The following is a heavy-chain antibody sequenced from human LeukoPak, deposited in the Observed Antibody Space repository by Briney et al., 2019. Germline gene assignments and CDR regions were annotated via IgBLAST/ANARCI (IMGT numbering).Heavy chain of an antibody. J-gene: IGHJ4*02. CDR2: INPNSGGT. V-gene: IGHV1-2*02. Sequence: ASVKVSCKASGYTFTGYYMHWVRQAPGQGLEWMGWINPNSGGTNYAQKFQGRVTMTRDTSISTAYMELSRLRSDDTAVYYCARVLTGLTSSRSPHFDYWGQGTLVTVSS. D-gene: IGHD6-13*01. CDR1: GYTFTGYY. CDR3: ARVLTGLTSSRSPHFDY.